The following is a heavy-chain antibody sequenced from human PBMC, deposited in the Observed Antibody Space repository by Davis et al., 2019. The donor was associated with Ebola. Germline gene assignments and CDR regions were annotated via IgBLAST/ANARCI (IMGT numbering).Heavy chain of an antibody. J-gene: IGHJ4*02. D-gene: IGHD1-14*01. CDR3: ARDYVY. CDR2: IYYSGST. V-gene: IGHV4-30-4*07. CDR1: GGSISSGGYS. Sequence: MPSETLSLTCAVSGGSISSGGYSWSWIRQPPGKGLEWIGYIYYSGSTYYNPSLKSRVTISADTSKNQFSLRLKSVTAADTAMYYCARDYVYWGQGILVTVSS.